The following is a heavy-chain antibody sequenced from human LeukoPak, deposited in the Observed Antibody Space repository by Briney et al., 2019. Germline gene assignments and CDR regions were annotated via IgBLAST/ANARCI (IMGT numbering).Heavy chain of an antibody. CDR1: GFTFSSYE. D-gene: IGHD3-9*01. V-gene: IGHV3-48*03. CDR2: ISSSGSTI. J-gene: IGHJ4*02. Sequence: GGSLRPSCAASGFTFSSYEMNWVRQAPGKGLEWVSYISSSGSTIYYADSVKGRFTISRDNAKNSLYLQMNSLRAEDTAVYYCALYFDWLWGGNLDYWGQGTLVTVSS. CDR3: ALYFDWLWGGNLDY.